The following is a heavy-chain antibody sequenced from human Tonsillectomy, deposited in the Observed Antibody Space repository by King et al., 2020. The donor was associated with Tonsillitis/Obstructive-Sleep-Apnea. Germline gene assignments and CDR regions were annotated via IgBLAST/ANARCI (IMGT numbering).Heavy chain of an antibody. Sequence: VPLQESGPGLVKPSETLSLTCTVSGGSISNYYWSWIRQPPGKGLEWIGYISYSGSTNYNPSLKSRVTISVDTSKNQFSLKLTSVTAADTAVYYCAREDCANGVCYFTYWGQGTLVTVSS. D-gene: IGHD2-8*01. CDR3: AREDCANGVCYFTY. J-gene: IGHJ4*02. CDR2: ISYSGST. V-gene: IGHV4-59*01. CDR1: GGSISNYY.